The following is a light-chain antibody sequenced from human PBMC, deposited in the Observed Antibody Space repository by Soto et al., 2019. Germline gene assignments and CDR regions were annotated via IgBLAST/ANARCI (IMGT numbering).Light chain of an antibody. CDR1: SSDVGGYNY. Sequence: QSLLTQPASVSGSPGQSITISCTGTSSDVGGYNYVSWYQQHPGKAPKLMIYEVSNRPSGISNRFSCSKSGNTASLTISGLQAEEEADYYCSSYTSSSTRVFGGGTQMTVL. CDR2: EVS. CDR3: SSYTSSSTRV. J-gene: IGLJ3*02. V-gene: IGLV2-14*01.